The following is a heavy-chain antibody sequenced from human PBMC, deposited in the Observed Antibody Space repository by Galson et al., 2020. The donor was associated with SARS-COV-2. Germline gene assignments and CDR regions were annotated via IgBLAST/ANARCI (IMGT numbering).Heavy chain of an antibody. CDR1: GGSFSGYY. CDR2: ISHSGST. Sequence: SETLSLTCAVYGGSFSGYYWSWIRQPPGRGLEWIGEISHSGSTNYNPSLKSRVTISVDTSKNQFSLKLSSVTAADTAVYYCARGPYYYMDVWGKGTTVTVSS. J-gene: IGHJ6*03. V-gene: IGHV4-34*01. CDR3: ARGPYYYMDV.